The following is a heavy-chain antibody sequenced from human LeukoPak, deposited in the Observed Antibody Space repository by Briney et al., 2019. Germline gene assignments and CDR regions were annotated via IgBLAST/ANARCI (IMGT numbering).Heavy chain of an antibody. V-gene: IGHV3-30-3*01. D-gene: IGHD3-9*01. CDR3: ARVIAPSYYDILTGTGDYYGMDV. Sequence: PGGSLRPSCAASGFTFSSYAMHWVRQAPGKGLEWVAVISYDGSNKYYADSVKGRFTISRDNSKNTLYLQMNSLRAEDTAVYYCARVIAPSYYDILTGTGDYYGMDVWGQGTTVTVSS. CDR2: ISYDGSNK. J-gene: IGHJ6*02. CDR1: GFTFSSYA.